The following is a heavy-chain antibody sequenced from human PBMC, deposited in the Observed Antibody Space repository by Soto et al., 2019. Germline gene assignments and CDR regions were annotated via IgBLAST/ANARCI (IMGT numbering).Heavy chain of an antibody. Sequence: EVQLVESGGGLVQPGGSVRLSWAASGFTFRSYGRHWVRQAPGRGLMWVSRIHNDGSTTRYADSVKGRFTISRDNAKNTLYLQMSSLRVEDTAVYYCARDNWNSYWGQGTLVTVSS. J-gene: IGHJ4*01. CDR2: IHNDGSTT. CDR1: GFTFRSYG. V-gene: IGHV3-74*01. CDR3: ARDNWNSY. D-gene: IGHD1-7*01.